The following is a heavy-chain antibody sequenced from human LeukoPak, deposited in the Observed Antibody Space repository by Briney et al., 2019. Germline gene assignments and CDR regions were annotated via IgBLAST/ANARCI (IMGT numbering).Heavy chain of an antibody. CDR2: ISSAGSIQ. V-gene: IGHV3-30*03. D-gene: IGHD3-22*01. CDR3: VRSAFHAGSGNYYDY. Sequence: GGSLRLSCAASGFAFSSTDMHWVRQAPGKGLEWVAVISSAGSIQHYADSVKGRFTISRDNSKNTLYLQMDSLRPEDTAMYYCVRSAFHAGSGNYYDYWGQGTLVTVSS. J-gene: IGHJ4*02. CDR1: GFAFSSTD.